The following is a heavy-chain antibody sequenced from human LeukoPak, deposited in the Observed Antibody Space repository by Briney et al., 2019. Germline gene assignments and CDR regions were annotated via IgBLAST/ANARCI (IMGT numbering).Heavy chain of an antibody. CDR3: ARDPVPAAIGRDYYYGMDV. D-gene: IGHD2-2*02. CDR2: IYTSGST. J-gene: IGHJ6*02. Sequence: KASETLSLTCTVSGSSISSYYWSWIRQPAGKGLEWIGRIYTSGSTNYNPSLKSRVTMSVDTSKNQFSLKLSSVTAADTAVYYCARDPVPAAIGRDYYYGMDVWGQGTTVTVSS. V-gene: IGHV4-4*07. CDR1: GSSISSYY.